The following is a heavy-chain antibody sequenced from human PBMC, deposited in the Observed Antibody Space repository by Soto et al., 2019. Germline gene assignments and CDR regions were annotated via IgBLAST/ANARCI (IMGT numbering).Heavy chain of an antibody. CDR3: ARGIATGPLET. J-gene: IGHJ5*02. D-gene: IGHD2-15*01. CDR2: VNPDNGTT. Sequence: QVQLVQSGAEVKKPGASVKISFKPSGYTFTRYTMNWVRQAPGQRLEWMGWVNPDNGTTKFSQKCQYRVIITRDTPALPAYMHRSSLRSEDTAGYYCARGIATGPLETWGQGTLVTVSS. V-gene: IGHV1-3*01. CDR1: GYTFTRYT.